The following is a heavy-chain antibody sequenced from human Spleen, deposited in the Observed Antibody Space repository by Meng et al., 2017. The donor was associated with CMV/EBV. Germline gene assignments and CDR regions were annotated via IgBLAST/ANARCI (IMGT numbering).Heavy chain of an antibody. CDR3: AKDGGYWNSDY. D-gene: IGHD2-15*01. CDR1: GFSFSNFG. CDR2: IRYDGTNK. J-gene: IGHJ4*02. Sequence: GGSLRLSCEASGFSFSNFGMHWVRQAPGKGLEWVALIRYDGTNKYYADSMKGRFTISRDNSRNTLYLQLNSLRGEDSGVYYCAKDGGYWNSDYWGPGTLVTVPQ. V-gene: IGHV3-30*02.